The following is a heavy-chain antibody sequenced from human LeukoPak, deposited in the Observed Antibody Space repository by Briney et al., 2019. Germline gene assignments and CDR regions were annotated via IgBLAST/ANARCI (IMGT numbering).Heavy chain of an antibody. Sequence: PSETLSLTCTVSGDSIRSYYWSWIRQPPGKGLEWIGYLYYSGSTNYNPSLKSRVTISVDTSKSQFSLKLSSVTAADTAVYYCARPQHDALDIWGQGTMVTVSS. CDR3: ARPQHDALDI. D-gene: IGHD1-1*01. J-gene: IGHJ3*02. CDR2: LYYSGST. CDR1: GDSIRSYY. V-gene: IGHV4-59*08.